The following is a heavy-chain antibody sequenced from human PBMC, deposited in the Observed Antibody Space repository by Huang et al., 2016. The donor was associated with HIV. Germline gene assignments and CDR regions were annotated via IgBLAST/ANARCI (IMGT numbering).Heavy chain of an antibody. CDR3: ARALLLFGLGSPLDF. V-gene: IGHV1-46*01. CDR1: GYTFTTYH. Sequence: QVQLVQSGAEVKKPGASVKISCKASGYTFTTYHMHWVRQAPGQGLEWMGMINTSGASTRYAQTFQGRVTMTRDTSTSTVYMELSSLTPEDTAVYYCARALLLFGLGSPLDFWGQGSLVTVSS. J-gene: IGHJ4*02. CDR2: INTSGAST. D-gene: IGHD3-10*01.